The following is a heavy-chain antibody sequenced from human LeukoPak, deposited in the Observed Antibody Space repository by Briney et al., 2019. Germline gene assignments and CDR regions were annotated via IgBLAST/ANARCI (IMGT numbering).Heavy chain of an antibody. J-gene: IGHJ4*02. V-gene: IGHV5-51*01. D-gene: IGHD4-17*01. CDR2: I. CDR1: GYSFTNYW. CDR3: VRSDYGDFKYYFDY. Sequence: GESLKISCKGSGYSFTNYWIGWVRQMPGKGLEWMGIIYSPSFQGQVTISADKSIRTTHLQWSSLKASDTAMYYCVRSDYGDFKYYFDYWGQGTLVTVSS.